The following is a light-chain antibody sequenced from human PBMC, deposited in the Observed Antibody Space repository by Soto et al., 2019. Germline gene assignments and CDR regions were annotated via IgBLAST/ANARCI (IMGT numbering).Light chain of an antibody. Sequence: QSVLTQPASVSGSPGQSITISCTGTSSDVGGYNYVSWYQQHPGKAPKLMIYDVSNRPSGVSNRFSGSKSGNTASLTISGLQVEDEDNYYGISYKGRSTLCVCGPGAKVTV. J-gene: IGLJ1*01. CDR1: SSDVGGYNY. CDR3: ISYKGRSTLCV. V-gene: IGLV2-14*01. CDR2: DVS.